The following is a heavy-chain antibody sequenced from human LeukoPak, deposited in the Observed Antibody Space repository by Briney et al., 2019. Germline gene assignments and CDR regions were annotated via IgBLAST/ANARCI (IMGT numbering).Heavy chain of an antibody. CDR2: IHASGNT. CDR1: SDSVSRYY. V-gene: IGHV4-4*07. J-gene: IGHJ4*02. D-gene: IGHD5-18*01. Sequence: SETLSLTCTVSSDSVSRYYWSWIRQPAGRGLEWIGRIHASGNTNYNPSLKSRVTMSVDTSKNEISLKLNSVTAADTAVYYCARGGAAMVPVLFDYWGQGTLVTVSS. CDR3: ARGGAAMVPVLFDY.